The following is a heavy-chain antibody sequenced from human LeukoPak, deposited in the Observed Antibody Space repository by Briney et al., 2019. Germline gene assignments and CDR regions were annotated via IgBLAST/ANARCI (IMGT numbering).Heavy chain of an antibody. Sequence: GGSLRLSCAASGFIFSSYSMNWVREAPGKGLEWVSYISSSSSTIYYADSVKGRFTISRDNAKNSLYLQMNSLRAEDTAVYYCAKDILAAGLFFDYWGQGTLVTVSS. J-gene: IGHJ4*02. V-gene: IGHV3-48*01. D-gene: IGHD6-13*01. CDR1: GFIFSSYS. CDR2: ISSSSSTI. CDR3: AKDILAAGLFFDY.